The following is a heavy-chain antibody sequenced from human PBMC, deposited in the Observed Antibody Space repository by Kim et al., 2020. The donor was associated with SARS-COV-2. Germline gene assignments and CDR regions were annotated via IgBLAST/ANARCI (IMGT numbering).Heavy chain of an antibody. V-gene: IGHV7-4-1*02. J-gene: IGHJ4*02. D-gene: IGHD3-10*01. CDR3: ARTRWFGEKGFDY. Sequence: YAQGFTGRCVFSFDTSVSTAYLQISSLKAEDTAVYYCARTRWFGEKGFDYWGQGTLVTVSS.